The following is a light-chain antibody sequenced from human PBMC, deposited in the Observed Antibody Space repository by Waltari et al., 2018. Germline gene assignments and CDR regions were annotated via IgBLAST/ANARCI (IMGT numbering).Light chain of an antibody. V-gene: IGLV3-1*01. Sequence: SYELVQPPSLSVFPGQTASITCSGHDLGAYSVSWYQQRPGRPPVLLIYQDAKRPSGIPERFSGSNSGNTATLTISGTQPIDDSDYYCQAWDNTAVVFGGGTRLTVL. CDR2: QDA. J-gene: IGLJ2*01. CDR1: DLGAYS. CDR3: QAWDNTAVV.